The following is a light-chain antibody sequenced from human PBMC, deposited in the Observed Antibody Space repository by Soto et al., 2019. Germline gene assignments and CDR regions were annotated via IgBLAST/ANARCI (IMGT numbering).Light chain of an antibody. CDR1: QSISSW. CDR2: DAY. V-gene: IGKV1-5*01. CDR3: QQYNSYPWT. Sequence: DIQMTQSPSTLSASAGDRVTITCRGSQSISSWLAWYQQKPGKAPKLLIYDAYSLESGVPSRFNGSGSATEFTLNIRRLQPDDFATYYCQQYNSYPWTFGQGTKVEIK. J-gene: IGKJ1*01.